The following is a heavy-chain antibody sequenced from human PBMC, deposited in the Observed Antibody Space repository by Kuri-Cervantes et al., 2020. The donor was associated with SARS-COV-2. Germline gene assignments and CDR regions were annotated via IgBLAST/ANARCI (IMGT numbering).Heavy chain of an antibody. Sequence: ASVKVSCKASGYTFTSYYMHWVRQAPGQGLEWMGIINPSGGSTSYAQKFQGRVTMTRDTSTSTAYMELRSLRSDDTAVYYCARDSREYQLLYSLVDWFDPWGQGTLVTVSS. J-gene: IGHJ5*02. CDR3: ARDSREYQLLYSLVDWFDP. CDR2: INPSGGST. D-gene: IGHD2-2*02. V-gene: IGHV1-46*01. CDR1: GYTFTSYY.